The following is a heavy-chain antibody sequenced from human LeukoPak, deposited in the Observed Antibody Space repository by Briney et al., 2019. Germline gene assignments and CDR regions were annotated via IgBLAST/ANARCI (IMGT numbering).Heavy chain of an antibody. D-gene: IGHD3-3*01. CDR1: GGSISSYY. J-gene: IGHJ4*02. Sequence: SETLSLTCTVSGGSISSYYWSWIRQPPGKGLEWIGYIYYSGSTNYNPSLKSRVTISVDTSKNQFSLKLSSVTAADTAVYYCARSLRGYDFWSGYYPTSWGYWGQGTLVTVSS. V-gene: IGHV4-59*08. CDR2: IYYSGST. CDR3: ARSLRGYDFWSGYYPTSWGY.